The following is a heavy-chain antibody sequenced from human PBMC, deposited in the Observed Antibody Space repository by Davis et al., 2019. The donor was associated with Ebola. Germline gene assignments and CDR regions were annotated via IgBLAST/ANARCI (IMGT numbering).Heavy chain of an antibody. CDR2: ISAYNGNT. CDR1: GYSFTDDG. CDR3: AREKLWFGELLGDY. J-gene: IGHJ4*02. V-gene: IGHV1-18*01. D-gene: IGHD3-10*01. Sequence: ASVKVSCKASGYSFTDDGISWVRQAPGQGLEWMGWISAYNGNTNYAQKLQGRVTMTTDTSTSTAYMELRSLRSDDTAVYYCAREKLWFGELLGDYWGQGTLVTVSS.